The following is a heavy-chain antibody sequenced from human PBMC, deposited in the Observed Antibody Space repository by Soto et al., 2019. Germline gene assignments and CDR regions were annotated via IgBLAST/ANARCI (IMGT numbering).Heavy chain of an antibody. D-gene: IGHD2-15*01. V-gene: IGHV4-59*08. CDR1: GGPISSYY. Sequence: SDTLSQTYTVSGGPISSYYWSWIRQPPGKGLEWIGYIYYSGSTNYNTSLKSRITISVDTSKNKCSLKMRSVTAADTAVYYCARLAAGYCSGGSCYSSYYYYYYMDVWGKGTTVT. J-gene: IGHJ6*03. CDR2: IYYSGST. CDR3: ARLAAGYCSGGSCYSSYYYYYYMDV.